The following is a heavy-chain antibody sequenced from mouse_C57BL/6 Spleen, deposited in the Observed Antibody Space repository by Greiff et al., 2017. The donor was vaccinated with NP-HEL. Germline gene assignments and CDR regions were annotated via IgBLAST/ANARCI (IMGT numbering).Heavy chain of an antibody. Sequence: QVQLQQPGAELVMPGASVKLSCKASGYTFTSYWMHWVKQRPGQGLEWIGEIDPSYSYTNYNQKFKGKSTLTVDKSSSTAYMQLSSLTSEDSAVYYCARRGRGYYDAMDYWGQGTSVTVSS. J-gene: IGHJ4*01. CDR3: ARRGRGYYDAMDY. V-gene: IGHV1-69*01. D-gene: IGHD2-2*01. CDR2: IDPSYSYT. CDR1: GYTFTSYW.